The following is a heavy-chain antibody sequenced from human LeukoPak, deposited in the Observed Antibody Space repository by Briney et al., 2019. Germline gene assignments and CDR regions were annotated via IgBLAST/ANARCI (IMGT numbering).Heavy chain of an antibody. CDR3: VRHQLIDWSPAVDY. D-gene: IGHD3-9*01. Sequence: SETLSLTCTVSGYSISSGYYWGWIRQPPGKGLEWIGSIYHSGSTYYNPSLKSRVTISVDMSKNHFSLNLSSVTAADTAVYYCVRHQLIDWSPAVDYWGQGTLVTVSS. CDR2: IYHSGST. CDR1: GYSISSGYY. V-gene: IGHV4-38-2*02. J-gene: IGHJ4*02.